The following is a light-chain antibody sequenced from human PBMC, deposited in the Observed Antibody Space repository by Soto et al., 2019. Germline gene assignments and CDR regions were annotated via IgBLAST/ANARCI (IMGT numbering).Light chain of an antibody. V-gene: IGKV4-1*01. CDR3: HQYYVTPLT. CDR2: WAA. Sequence: DIVMTQSPDSLAVSLGERATINCKSSQSVSHNTNNKNYLDWYQQKPGQPPKLLIYWAANRESGVPDRFSGSGSGTDFTLTISSLQAEDVAVYYCHQYYVTPLTFGGGNKVEIK. J-gene: IGKJ4*01. CDR1: QSVSHNTNNKNY.